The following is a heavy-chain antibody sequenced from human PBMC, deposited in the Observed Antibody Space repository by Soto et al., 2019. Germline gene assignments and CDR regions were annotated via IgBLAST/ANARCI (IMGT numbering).Heavy chain of an antibody. CDR1: GFTFSSYA. CDR2: ISYDGRDK. Sequence: LRLSCAASGFTFSSYAMHRVRQAPGTGLEWVAVISYDGRDKYYPDSVKGRFTISRDNSKNTLYLQMNSLRAEDTAVYYCARSAGGSYPQYDYWGQGTLVTVSS. J-gene: IGHJ4*02. V-gene: IGHV3-30*04. CDR3: ARSAGGSYPQYDY. D-gene: IGHD1-26*01.